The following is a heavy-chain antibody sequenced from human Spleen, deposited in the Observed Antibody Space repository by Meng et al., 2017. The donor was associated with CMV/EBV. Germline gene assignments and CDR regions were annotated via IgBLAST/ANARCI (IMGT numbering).Heavy chain of an antibody. V-gene: IGHV4-34*01. D-gene: IGHD2/OR15-2a*01. CDR2: IGPSGST. CDR1: GASFSDYY. J-gene: IGHJ5*02. Sequence: SETLSLTCSIHGASFSDYYWNWIRQPPGKGLEWLGEIGPSGSTNYNPSLKTRVTMSFDTSKNQFSLELASVTAADTAVYFCARGKDVTFLEGWFDPWGPGTLVTVSS. CDR3: ARGKDVTFLEGWFDP.